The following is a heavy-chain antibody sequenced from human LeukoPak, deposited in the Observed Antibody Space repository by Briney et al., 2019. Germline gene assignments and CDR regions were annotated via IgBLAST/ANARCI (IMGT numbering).Heavy chain of an antibody. V-gene: IGHV3-23*01. D-gene: IGHD6-13*01. CDR1: GFTFNDYA. J-gene: IGHJ4*02. CDR3: AKRGSSSWTQFDY. CDR2: ISGGTGGST. Sequence: PGGSLRLSCAASGFTFNDYAINWVRRAPGKGLEWVSVISGGTGGSTYYADSVKGRFTISRDNSKNTLYLQMNSLRAEDTAVYYCAKRGSSSWTQFDYWGQGTLVTVSS.